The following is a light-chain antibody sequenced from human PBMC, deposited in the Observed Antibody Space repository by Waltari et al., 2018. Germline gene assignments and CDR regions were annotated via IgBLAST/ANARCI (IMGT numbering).Light chain of an antibody. J-gene: IGKJ4*01. V-gene: IGKV1-39*01. Sequence: DIQMTQSPPSLSASVGDRVSIACRASQYISDYLNWYQQKPGKAPKLLISAASSLQSGVPSMFSGSGSGTVFTLTISNLQPEDFATYYCQQSKNAPLTCGGGTRVEI. CDR3: QQSKNAPLT. CDR2: AAS. CDR1: QYISDY.